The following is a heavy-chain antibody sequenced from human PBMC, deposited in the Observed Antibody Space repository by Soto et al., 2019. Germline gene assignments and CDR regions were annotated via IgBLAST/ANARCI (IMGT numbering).Heavy chain of an antibody. CDR1: GYTFTGYY. CDR3: ARDPTDPDSSSWVDWFDP. D-gene: IGHD6-13*01. J-gene: IGHJ5*02. CDR2: INPNSGGT. V-gene: IGHV1-2*02. Sequence: ASVKVSCKASGYTFTGYYMHWVRQAPGQGLEWMGWINPNSGGTNYAQKFQGRVTMTRDTSISTAYMELSRLRSDDTAVYYCARDPTDPDSSSWVDWFDPWGQGTRVTVSS.